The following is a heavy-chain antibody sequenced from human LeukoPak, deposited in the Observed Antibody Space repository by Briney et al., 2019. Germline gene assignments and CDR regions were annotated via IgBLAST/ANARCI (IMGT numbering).Heavy chain of an antibody. CDR3: CSSGYSGLNWFDP. V-gene: IGHV1-18*01. D-gene: IGHD3-22*01. CDR2: ISAYNGNT. CDR1: GYTFTSHG. J-gene: IGHJ5*02. Sequence: ASVKVSCKASGYTFTSHGISWVRQAPGQGLEWMGWISAYNGNTNYAQKLQGRVTMTEDTSTDTAYMELSSLRSEDTAVYYCCSSGYSGLNWFDPWGQGTLVTVSS.